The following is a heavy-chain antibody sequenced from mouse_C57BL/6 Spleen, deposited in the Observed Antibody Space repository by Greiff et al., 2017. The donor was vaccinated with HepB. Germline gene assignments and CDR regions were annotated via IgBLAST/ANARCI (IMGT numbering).Heavy chain of an antibody. CDR3: ARGVGDYFDY. CDR1: GYTFTSYW. V-gene: IGHV1-64*01. D-gene: IGHD1-1*02. Sequence: VQLQQPGAELVKPGASVKLSCKASGYTFTSYWMHWVKQRPGQGLEWIGMIHPNSGSTNYNEKFKSKATLTVDKSTSTAYLQLSSLTSEDSAVYYCARGVGDYFDYWGQGTTLTVSS. J-gene: IGHJ2*01. CDR2: IHPNSGST.